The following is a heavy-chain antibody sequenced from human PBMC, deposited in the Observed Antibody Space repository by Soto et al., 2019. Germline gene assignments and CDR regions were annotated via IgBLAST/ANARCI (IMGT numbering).Heavy chain of an antibody. CDR2: IYHSGST. Sequence: PSETLSLTCAVSGYSISSGYYWGWIRQPPGKGLEWIGSIYHSGSTYYNPSLKSRVTISVDTSKNQFSLKLSSVTAADTAVYYCARDGIAVAGKDYYHYYGMDVWGQGTTVTVSS. J-gene: IGHJ6*02. V-gene: IGHV4-38-2*02. CDR1: GYSISSGYY. D-gene: IGHD6-19*01. CDR3: ARDGIAVAGKDYYHYYGMDV.